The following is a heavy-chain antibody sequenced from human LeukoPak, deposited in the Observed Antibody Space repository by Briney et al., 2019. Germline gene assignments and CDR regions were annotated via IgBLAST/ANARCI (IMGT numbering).Heavy chain of an antibody. CDR3: ARLLLTPYYYGMDV. V-gene: IGHV3-7*01. CDR1: GFTFSSYW. D-gene: IGHD2-15*01. CDR2: IKQDGSEK. Sequence: GGSLRLSCAASGFTFSSYWMSWVRQAPGKGLEWVANIKQDGSEKYYVDSVKGRFTISRDNAKNSLYLQMNSLRAEDTAVYYCARLLLTPYYYGMDVWGQGTTVTVSS. J-gene: IGHJ6*02.